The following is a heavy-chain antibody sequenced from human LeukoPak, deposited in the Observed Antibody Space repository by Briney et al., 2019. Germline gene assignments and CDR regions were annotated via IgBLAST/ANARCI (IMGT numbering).Heavy chain of an antibody. CDR2: FDPEDGET. CDR1: GYTVTELS. D-gene: IGHD2-2*01. CDR3: TTDMGTMPRSGPGAFDN. V-gene: IGHV1-24*01. Sequence: ASVKVSCKVSGYTVTELSIHWVRQAPGKGLEWMGGFDPEDGETIYAQKFQGRVTMTEDTSTDTAYMELSSLRSEDTAVYYCTTDMGTMPRSGPGAFDNWGQGTMVSVSS. J-gene: IGHJ3*02.